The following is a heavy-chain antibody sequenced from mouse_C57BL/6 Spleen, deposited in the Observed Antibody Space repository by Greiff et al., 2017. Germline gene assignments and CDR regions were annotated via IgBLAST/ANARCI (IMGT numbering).Heavy chain of an antibody. CDR1: GFSLTSYG. CDR3: AKNYGSSYAMDY. D-gene: IGHD1-1*01. Sequence: QVQLQQSGPGLVQPSQSLSITCTVPGFSLTSYGVHWVRQSPGKGLEWLGVIWRGGSTDYNAAFMSRLSITKDNSKSQVFFKMNSLQADDTAIYYCAKNYGSSYAMDYWGQGTSVTVSS. V-gene: IGHV2-5*01. CDR2: IWRGGST. J-gene: IGHJ4*01.